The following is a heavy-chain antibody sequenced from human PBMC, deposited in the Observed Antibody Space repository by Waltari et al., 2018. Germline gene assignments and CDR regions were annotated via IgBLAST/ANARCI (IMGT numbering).Heavy chain of an antibody. V-gene: IGHV1-8*01. J-gene: IGHJ5*02. CDR1: GHRFSIHD. D-gene: IGHD2-15*01. CDR2: MNPDIGDT. CDR3: AEVRVGGAGASWFGP. Sequence: QVQLVQSGAEVKTPGASVKVSCTASGHRFSIHDISWVRPATGQSLEWMGWMNPDIGDTGYAQKFQDRVTFTRDTSINTAYMELSSLRFEDTAVYYCAEVRVGGAGASWFGPWGQGTLVTVS.